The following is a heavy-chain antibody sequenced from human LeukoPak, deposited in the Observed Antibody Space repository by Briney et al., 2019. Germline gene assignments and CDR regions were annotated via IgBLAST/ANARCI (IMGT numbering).Heavy chain of an antibody. CDR2: ISFDGDTK. CDR3: TRRGGGHEFDH. V-gene: IGHV3-30-3*01. Sequence: GGSLRLSCAASGFAFSTYAMHWVRQAPGKGLEWVAVISFDGDTKYYADSVKGRFTISRDNSKNTLYLQMNGLRTEDTAMYYCTRRGGGHEFDHWGQGTLVTVSS. J-gene: IGHJ4*02. D-gene: IGHD3-16*01. CDR1: GFAFSTYA.